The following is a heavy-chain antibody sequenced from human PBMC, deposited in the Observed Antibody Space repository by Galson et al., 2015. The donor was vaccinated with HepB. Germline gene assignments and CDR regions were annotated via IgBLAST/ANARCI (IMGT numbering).Heavy chain of an antibody. D-gene: IGHD2-2*01. J-gene: IGHJ5*02. CDR2: ISAYNGNT. CDR3: ARDVELGYCSSTSCYPAWFDP. V-gene: IGHV1-18*01. CDR1: GYTFTSYG. Sequence: SVKVSCKASGYTFTSYGISWVRQAPGQGLEWMGWISAYNGNTNYAQKLQVRVTMTTDTSTSTAYMELRSLRSDDTAVYYCARDVELGYCSSTSCYPAWFDPWGQGTLVTVSS.